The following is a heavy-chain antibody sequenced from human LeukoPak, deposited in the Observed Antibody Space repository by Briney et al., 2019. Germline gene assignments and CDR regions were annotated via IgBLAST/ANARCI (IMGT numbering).Heavy chain of an antibody. CDR1: GFTFTYYD. J-gene: IGHJ2*01. Sequence: GGSLRLSCAASGFTFTYYDMSWVRQAPGKGLEWVSAISGSGGSTYYADSVKGRFTISRDNSKDTLSLQMNSLRAEDTAVYYCAKRGDGDHRYFDLWGRGTLVTVSS. V-gene: IGHV3-23*01. CDR3: AKRGDGDHRYFDL. D-gene: IGHD4-17*01. CDR2: ISGSGGST.